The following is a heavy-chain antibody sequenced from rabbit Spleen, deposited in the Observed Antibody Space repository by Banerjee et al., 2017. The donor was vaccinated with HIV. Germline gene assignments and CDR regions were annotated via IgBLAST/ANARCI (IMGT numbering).Heavy chain of an antibody. Sequence: QEQLVESGGGLVKPEGSLKLSCTASGFSFSNKAVMCWVRQAPGKGLEWIACINAVTGKAVYATWAKGRFTFSKTSSTTVTLQMTSLTAADTATYFCARDGSSYYTFELWGQGTLVTVS. V-gene: IGHV1S45*01. CDR1: GFSFSNKAV. CDR2: INAVTGKA. J-gene: IGHJ3*01. D-gene: IGHD8-1*01. CDR3: ARDGSSYYTFEL.